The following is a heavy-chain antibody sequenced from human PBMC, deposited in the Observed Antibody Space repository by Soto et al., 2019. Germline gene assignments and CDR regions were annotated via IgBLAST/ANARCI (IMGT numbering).Heavy chain of an antibody. Sequence: ASVKVSCKASGYTFIDYYMHWVRQAPGQGFEWMGRISPRSGGTKYAQKFQGRVTMTWDTSLNTAYMELSSLISEDTAVYYCARPPGYISDWYYFDLWGQGTLVTVSS. CDR3: ARPPGYISDWYYFDL. V-gene: IGHV1-2*02. CDR1: GYTFIDYY. CDR2: ISPRSGGT. J-gene: IGHJ4*02. D-gene: IGHD3-9*01.